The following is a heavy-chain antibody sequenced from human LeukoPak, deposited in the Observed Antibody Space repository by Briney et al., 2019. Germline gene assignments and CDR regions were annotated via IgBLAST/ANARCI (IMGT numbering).Heavy chain of an antibody. D-gene: IGHD3-16*02. V-gene: IGHV4-4*08. CDR2: IYSSGTT. Sequence: PSETLSLTCTVSGGSISGYCWSWIRQPPGKGLEWIGYIYSSGTTNYNPSLESRVTFSVDTSKNQFSLDLTSVTAADTAMYYCARHAKGRIVNWYFDLWGRSTLVIVSS. CDR3: ARHAKGRIVNWYFDL. J-gene: IGHJ2*01. CDR1: GGSISGYC.